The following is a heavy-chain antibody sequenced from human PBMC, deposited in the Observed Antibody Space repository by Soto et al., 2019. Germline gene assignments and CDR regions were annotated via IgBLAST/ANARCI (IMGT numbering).Heavy chain of an antibody. CDR1: GVTFSTSG. D-gene: IGHD2-21*01. CDR3: ARVPPSLCGDGNFYRLDSIFDS. Sequence: QVQLVQSGAEVKKPGSSLKVSCKSSGVTFSTSGISWVRLGPGQGLEWMGGIIPLFGTPKYARKFQGRILTTADESATITYIELSCLSSDDTAVYYCARVPPSLCGDGNFYRLDSIFDSWGQGPLVVVSS. V-gene: IGHV1-69*01. CDR2: IIPLFGTP. J-gene: IGHJ5*01.